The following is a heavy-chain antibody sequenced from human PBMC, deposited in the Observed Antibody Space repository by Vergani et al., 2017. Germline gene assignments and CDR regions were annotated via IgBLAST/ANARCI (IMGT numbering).Heavy chain of an antibody. CDR1: GFTFSSYA. Sequence: EVQLLESGGGLVQPGGSLRLSCAASGFTFSSYAMSWVRQAPGKGLEWVSAISGSGGSTYYADSVKGRFTISRDNSKNTLYLQMNSLRAEDTAVYYCAKDLIPRIPCSGGSCYSYYYYYYGMDVWGQGTTVTVSS. V-gene: IGHV3-23*01. D-gene: IGHD2-15*01. CDR2: ISGSGGST. J-gene: IGHJ6*02. CDR3: AKDLIPRIPCSGGSCYSYYYYYYGMDV.